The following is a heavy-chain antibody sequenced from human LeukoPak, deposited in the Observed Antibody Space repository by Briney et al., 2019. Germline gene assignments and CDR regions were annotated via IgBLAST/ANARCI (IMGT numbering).Heavy chain of an antibody. CDR2: INTSGST. Sequence: SETLSLTCTVSGGSISSGSYYWSWIRQPAGKGLEWIGRINTSGSTNYNPSLKSRVTISVDTSKNQFSLKLSSVTAADTAVYYCARGRPSLYYFDYWGQGTLVTVSS. CDR3: ARGRPSLYYFDY. D-gene: IGHD5-24*01. V-gene: IGHV4-61*02. J-gene: IGHJ4*02. CDR1: GGSISSGSYY.